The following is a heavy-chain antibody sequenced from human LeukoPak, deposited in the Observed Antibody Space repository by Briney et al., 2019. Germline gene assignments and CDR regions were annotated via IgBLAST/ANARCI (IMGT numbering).Heavy chain of an antibody. J-gene: IGHJ4*02. D-gene: IGHD5-12*01. CDR1: GGSISSGGYY. V-gene: IGHV4-31*03. CDR3: ARGTREVATIGSFDY. Sequence: SETQSLTCTVSGGSISSGGYYWSWIRQHPGKGLEWIGYIYYSGSTYYNPSLKSRVTISVDTSKNQFSLKLSSVTAADTAVYYCARGTREVATIGSFDYWGQGTLVTVSS. CDR2: IYYSGST.